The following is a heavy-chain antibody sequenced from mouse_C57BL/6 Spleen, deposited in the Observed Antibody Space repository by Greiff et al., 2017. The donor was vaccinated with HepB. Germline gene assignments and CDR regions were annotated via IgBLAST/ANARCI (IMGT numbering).Heavy chain of an antibody. V-gene: IGHV1-55*01. J-gene: IGHJ4*01. D-gene: IGHD2-3*01. Sequence: QVQLQQPGAELVKPGASVKMSCKASGYTFTSYWITWVKQRPGQGLEWIGDIYPGSGSTNYNEKFKSKATLTVDTASSTAYMQLSSLTSEDSAVYYCAIWLLPYYAMDYWGQGTSVTVSS. CDR2: IYPGSGST. CDR1: GYTFTSYW. CDR3: AIWLLPYYAMDY.